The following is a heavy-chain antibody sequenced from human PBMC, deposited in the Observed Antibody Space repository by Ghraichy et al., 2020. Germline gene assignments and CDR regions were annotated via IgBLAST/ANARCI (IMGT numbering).Heavy chain of an antibody. V-gene: IGHV4-39*01. Sequence: SETLSLTCTVSGGSISSSSYYWGWIRQPPGKGLEWIGSIYYSGSTYYNPSLKSRVTISVDTSKNQFSLKLSSVTAADTAVYYCARLGRDYPPSYDSSGYYCYYFDYWGQGTLVTVSS. CDR3: ARLGRDYPPSYDSSGYYCYYFDY. J-gene: IGHJ4*02. CDR1: GGSISSSSYY. D-gene: IGHD3-22*01. CDR2: IYYSGST.